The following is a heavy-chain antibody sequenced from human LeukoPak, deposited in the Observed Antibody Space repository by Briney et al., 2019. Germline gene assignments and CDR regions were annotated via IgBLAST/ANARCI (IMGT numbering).Heavy chain of an antibody. Sequence: PSQTLSLTCTVSGGSISSGSYYWSWIRQPAGKGLQRIGRIYTSGSTNYNPSLKSRVTISVDTSKNQFSLKLSSVTAADTAVYYCARVRRQDYDFWSGYYYYGMDVWGQGTTVTVSS. CDR1: GGSISSGSYY. D-gene: IGHD3-3*01. CDR3: ARVRRQDYDFWSGYYYYGMDV. J-gene: IGHJ6*02. V-gene: IGHV4-61*02. CDR2: IYTSGST.